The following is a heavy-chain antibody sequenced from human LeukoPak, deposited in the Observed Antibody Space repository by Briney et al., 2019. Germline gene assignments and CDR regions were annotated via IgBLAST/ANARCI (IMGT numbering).Heavy chain of an antibody. CDR1: GFTFSSYS. Sequence: GGSLRLSCAASGFTFSSYSMNWVRQAPGKGLEWVAVISHDGSNKYYADSVKGRFTISRDNSKNTLYLQMNSLRAEDTAVYYCATTYYYDSSGYRFDYWGQGTLVTVSS. CDR3: ATTYYYDSSGYRFDY. J-gene: IGHJ4*02. D-gene: IGHD3-22*01. V-gene: IGHV3-30*03. CDR2: ISHDGSNK.